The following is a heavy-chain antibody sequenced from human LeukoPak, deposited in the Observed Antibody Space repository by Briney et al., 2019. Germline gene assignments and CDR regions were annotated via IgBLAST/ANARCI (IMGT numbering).Heavy chain of an antibody. V-gene: IGHV3-48*03. CDR3: TTLTVASSFDY. Sequence: GGSLRVSCAASEFAFSVYEMYWVRQAPGKGLEWVSYISSSGGTRYYADSVKGRFTISRDNAKNSLYLQMNSLRAEDTAVYYCTTLTVASSFDYWGQGALVTVSS. D-gene: IGHD6-19*01. CDR1: EFAFSVYE. CDR2: ISSSGGTR. J-gene: IGHJ4*02.